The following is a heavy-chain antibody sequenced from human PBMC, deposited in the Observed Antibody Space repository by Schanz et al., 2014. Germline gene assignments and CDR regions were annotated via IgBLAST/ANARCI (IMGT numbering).Heavy chain of an antibody. CDR3: RRDYEGDLYSPRHDAFDV. CDR1: GITFSGYS. Sequence: EVQLVESGGGLAQPGGSLRLSCAASGITFSGYSMNWVRQAPGKGLEWVSYISGSSSTKYYADSVKGRFTISRDNGKKSLYLQMTSWRAEDPAVYFCRRDYEGDLYSPRHDAFDVWGQGTVVTVSS. V-gene: IGHV3-48*01. CDR2: ISGSSSTK. J-gene: IGHJ3*01. D-gene: IGHD2-21*02.